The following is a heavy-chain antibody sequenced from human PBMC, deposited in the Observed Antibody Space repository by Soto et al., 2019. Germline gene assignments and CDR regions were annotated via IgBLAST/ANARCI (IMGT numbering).Heavy chain of an antibody. CDR1: GGSISSSDYY. V-gene: IGHV4-39*01. J-gene: IGHJ5*02. Sequence: SETLSLTCTVSGGSISSSDYYWAWVRQPPGKGLEWIGSIYYNGFTYYNPSLKSRVTISVDTSKNHFSLKLTSVTAADTAVYYCARQDDFWSGSNWFDPWGQGTLVTVSS. D-gene: IGHD3-3*01. CDR2: IYYNGFT. CDR3: ARQDDFWSGSNWFDP.